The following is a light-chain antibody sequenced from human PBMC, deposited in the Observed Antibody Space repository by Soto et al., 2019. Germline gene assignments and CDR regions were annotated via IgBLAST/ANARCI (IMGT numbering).Light chain of an antibody. V-gene: IGKV1-5*03. J-gene: IGKJ3*01. CDR1: QTISSW. CDR2: KAS. CDR3: QQFDDYPFT. Sequence: DIQMPQSPSTLSGSVGARVTITCRASQTISSWLAWYQQKPGKAPKLLIYKASSLESGVPSRFSGSRSGTDFTLTVSSLQPEDFAAYYCQQFDDYPFTFGPGTKVHIK.